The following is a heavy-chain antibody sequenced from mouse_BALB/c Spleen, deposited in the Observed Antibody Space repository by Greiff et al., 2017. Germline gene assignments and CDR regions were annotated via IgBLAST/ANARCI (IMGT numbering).Heavy chain of an antibody. V-gene: IGHV1-15*01. J-gene: IGHJ4*01. CDR3: TRMMGAMDY. CDR1: GYTFTDYE. D-gene: IGHD2-3*01. CDR2: IDPETGGT. Sequence: QVHVKQSGAELVRPGASVTLSCKASGYTFTDYEMHWVKQTPVHGLEWIGAIDPETGGTAYNQKFKGKATLTADKSSSTAYMELRSLTSEDSAVYYCTRMMGAMDYWGQGTSVTVSS.